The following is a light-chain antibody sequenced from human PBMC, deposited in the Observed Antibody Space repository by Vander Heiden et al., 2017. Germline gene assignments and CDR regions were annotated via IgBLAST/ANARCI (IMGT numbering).Light chain of an antibody. CDR2: GAS. J-gene: IGKJ5*01. V-gene: IGKV3-15*01. CDR1: QSVSSN. Sequence: EVATTQSPATLSVCPGERATLSCRASQSVSSNLAWYQQKPGQAPRLLIYGASTRATGIPARFSGSGSGTEFTLTISSLQSEDFAVYYCQQYSNWPITFGQGTRLEIK. CDR3: QQYSNWPIT.